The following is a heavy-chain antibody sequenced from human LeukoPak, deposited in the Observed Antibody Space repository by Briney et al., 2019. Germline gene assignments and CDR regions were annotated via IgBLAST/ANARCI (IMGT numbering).Heavy chain of an antibody. V-gene: IGHV3-23*01. CDR2: SGGDGGST. J-gene: IGHJ2*01. Sequence: GGSLRLSCAPSGFTFSSYDMSWVRQAPGKGLEWVSASGGDGGSTYADSVKGRFTISRDNSKNTLYLQMNSLRAEDTATYYCAKALNYWYFDLWGRGNLVTVSS. CDR3: AKALNYWYFDL. CDR1: GFTFSSYD.